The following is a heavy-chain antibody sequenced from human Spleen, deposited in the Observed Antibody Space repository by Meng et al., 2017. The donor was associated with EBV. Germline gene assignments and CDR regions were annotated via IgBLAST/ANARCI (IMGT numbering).Heavy chain of an antibody. J-gene: IGHJ5*02. CDR1: GGSVSGFY. CDR2: SNHSGST. D-gene: IGHD6-6*01. V-gene: IGHV4-34*01. Sequence: QVQLQQLGAGLLKPSETLSLTCAVYGGSVSGFYWIWIRQSPEKGLEWIGESNHSGSTTYNPSLKSRVTISVDTSKDQFSLRLTSVTAADTAIYYCARGRTVARSPWSDPWGQGTLVTVSS. CDR3: ARGRTVARSPWSDP.